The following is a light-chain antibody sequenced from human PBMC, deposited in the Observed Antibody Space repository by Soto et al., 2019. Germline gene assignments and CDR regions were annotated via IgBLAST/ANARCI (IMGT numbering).Light chain of an antibody. V-gene: IGLV2-14*01. CDR2: DVS. J-gene: IGLJ1*01. CDR1: SSDVCGYNY. CDR3: SSYTSSSTPSYV. Sequence: QSVLTQPASVSGSPGQSITISCAGTSSDVCGYNYVSWYQQHPGKAPKLMIYDVSSRPSGVSNRFSGSKSGNTASLTISGLQAEDEADYYCSSYTSSSTPSYVFGTGTKVTVL.